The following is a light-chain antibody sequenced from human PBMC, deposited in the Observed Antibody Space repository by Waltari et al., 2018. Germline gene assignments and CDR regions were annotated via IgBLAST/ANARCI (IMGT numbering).Light chain of an antibody. CDR2: ANN. CDR3: ATWDASLDTWV. Sequence: QSVVTQPPSASGTPGQRVTLSCSGSNSNIGSDIVTWYQQFQGTAPKLLIYANNQRPSGVPGRFSASRSGTSASLVISGLQSEDEADYYCATWDASLDTWVFGGGTKVTVL. J-gene: IGLJ3*02. V-gene: IGLV1-44*01. CDR1: NSNIGSDI.